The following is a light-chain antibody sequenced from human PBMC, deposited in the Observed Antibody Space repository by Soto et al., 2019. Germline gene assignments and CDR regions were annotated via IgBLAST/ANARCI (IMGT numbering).Light chain of an antibody. J-gene: IGKJ5*01. V-gene: IGKV1-39*01. CDR2: AAS. CDR3: QHTYNIPLT. CDR1: QNINAF. Sequence: DIQMTQSPSSLSASVGDRVTITCRASQNINAFLNWYQQKPGKAPKLLIYAASTLQSGVPSRFSGSGSGTEFTLTITSLQSEDFATYYCQHTYNIPLTFGQGTRLEIK.